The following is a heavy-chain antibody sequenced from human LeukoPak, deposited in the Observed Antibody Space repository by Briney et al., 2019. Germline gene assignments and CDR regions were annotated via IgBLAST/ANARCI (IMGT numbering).Heavy chain of an antibody. CDR3: ARDRDNWFDP. Sequence: PSETLSLTCTVSGGSISSGGYYWSWIRQHPGKGLEWIGYIYYSGSTYYNPSLKSRVTISVDTSKNQFSLKLSSVTAADTAVYYCARDRDNWFDPWGQGTLVTVSS. CDR1: GGSISSGGYY. D-gene: IGHD3-10*01. CDR2: IYYSGST. J-gene: IGHJ5*02. V-gene: IGHV4-31*03.